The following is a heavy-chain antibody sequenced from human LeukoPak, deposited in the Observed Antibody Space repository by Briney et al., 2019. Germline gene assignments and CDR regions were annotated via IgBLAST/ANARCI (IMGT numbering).Heavy chain of an antibody. CDR3: AREIAAAGTDY. CDR2: ISSSGSST. Sequence: PGGSLRLSCVASGFIVSDNYMSWIRQAPGKGLEWVSYISSSGSSTYYADSVKGRLTTSRDNAKNSLYLQMNSLRAEDTAVYYCAREIAAAGTDYWGQGTLVTVSS. D-gene: IGHD6-13*01. V-gene: IGHV3-11*04. J-gene: IGHJ4*02. CDR1: GFIVSDNY.